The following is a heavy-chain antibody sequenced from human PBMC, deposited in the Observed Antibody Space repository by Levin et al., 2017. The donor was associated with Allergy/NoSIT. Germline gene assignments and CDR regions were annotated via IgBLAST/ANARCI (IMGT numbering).Heavy chain of an antibody. CDR1: GFTFSDYA. D-gene: IGHD1-26*01. Sequence: QPGGSLRLSCVASGFTFSDYAMIWVRQAPGKGLEWVSAISGTGGGVYYADSVKGRFTISRDNFNNIVYLEMSTLKAEDTAVYYCATRGAVVGPSSLRSSYSYEMDVWGQGTTVTVSS. V-gene: IGHV3-23*01. CDR2: ISGTGGGV. CDR3: ATRGAVVGPSSLRSSYSYEMDV. J-gene: IGHJ6*02.